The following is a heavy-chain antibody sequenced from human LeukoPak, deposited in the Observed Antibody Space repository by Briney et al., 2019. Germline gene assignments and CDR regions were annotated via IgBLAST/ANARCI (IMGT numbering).Heavy chain of an antibody. J-gene: IGHJ4*02. CDR3: AKDMYSSSWYYFDY. D-gene: IGHD6-13*01. V-gene: IGHV3-33*06. CDR2: IWYDGSNK. CDR1: GFTFSSYG. Sequence: PGRSLRLSCAASGFTFSSYGMHWVRQAPGKGLEWVAVIWYDGSNKYYADSVKGRFTISRDNSKNTLYLQMNSLRAEDTAVYYCAKDMYSSSWYYFDYWGQGTLVTVPS.